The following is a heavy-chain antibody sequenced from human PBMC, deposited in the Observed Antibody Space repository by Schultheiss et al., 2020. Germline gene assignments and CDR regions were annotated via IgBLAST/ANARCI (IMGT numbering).Heavy chain of an antibody. CDR1: GGSFSGYY. CDR3: ARETYDSTKTYGMDV. CDR2: IYYSGST. D-gene: IGHD3-22*01. V-gene: IGHV4-34*01. J-gene: IGHJ6*02. Sequence: SETLSLTCAVYGGSFSGYYWGWIRQPPGKGLEWIGSIYYSGSTYYNPSLKSRVTISVDTSKNQFSLKLSSVTAADTAVYYCARETYDSTKTYGMDVWGQGTTVTVSS.